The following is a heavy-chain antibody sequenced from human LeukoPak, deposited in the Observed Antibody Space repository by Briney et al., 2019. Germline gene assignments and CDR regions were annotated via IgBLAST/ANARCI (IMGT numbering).Heavy chain of an antibody. CDR1: GFTFSSYA. J-gene: IGHJ4*02. CDR2: ISPSADRT. V-gene: IGHV3-23*01. CDR3: AIMHGYYDGSGYWVQ. D-gene: IGHD3-22*01. Sequence: GGSLRLSCAASGFTFSSYAMSWVRQAPGKELEWVSFISPSADRTSNADSVEGRFTISRDNPRNMLYLQMNSLRDEDTAVYYCAIMHGYYDGSGYWVQWGQGTLVTVSS.